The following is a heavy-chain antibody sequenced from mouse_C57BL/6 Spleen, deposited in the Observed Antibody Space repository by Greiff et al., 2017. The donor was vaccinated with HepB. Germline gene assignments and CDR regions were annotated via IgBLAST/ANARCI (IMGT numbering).Heavy chain of an antibody. V-gene: IGHV5-16*01. D-gene: IGHD1-1*01. CDR1: GFTFSDYY. CDR3: AATVVPYYAMDY. J-gene: IGHJ4*01. Sequence: EVKLVESEGGLVQPGSSMKLSCTASGFTFSDYYMAWVRQVPEKGLEWVANINYDGSSTYYLDSLKSRFIISRDNAKNILYLQMSSLKSEDTATYYCAATVVPYYAMDYWGQGTSVTVSS. CDR2: INYDGSST.